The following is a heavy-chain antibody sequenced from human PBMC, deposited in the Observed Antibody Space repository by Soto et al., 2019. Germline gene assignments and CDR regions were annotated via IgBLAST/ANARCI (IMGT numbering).Heavy chain of an antibody. D-gene: IGHD6-19*01. J-gene: IGHJ4*02. CDR2: ISSSSSYI. CDR1: GFTFSSYS. V-gene: IGHV3-21*01. CDR3: ANTLIAVAGTFGY. Sequence: GGSLRPSCAASGFTFSSYSMNWVRQAPGKGLEWVSSISSSSSYIYYADSVKGRFTISRDNAKNSLYLQMNSLRAEDTAVYYCANTLIAVAGTFGYWGQGTLVTVSS.